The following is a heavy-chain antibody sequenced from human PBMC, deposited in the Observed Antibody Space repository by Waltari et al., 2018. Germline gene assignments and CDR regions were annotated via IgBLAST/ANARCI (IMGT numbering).Heavy chain of an antibody. Sequence: EVQLVESGGGLVQPGRSLRLSCAASGFEFYDYAMHWVRQGPGEGLECVAVVSGSGATVGYADSVNGRFAISRENAKNSLYLQMNSLRVEDTAFYYCAASRGVYWYFDFWGRGTLVSVSS. J-gene: IGHJ2*01. CDR2: VSGSGATV. CDR3: AASRGVYWYFDF. CDR1: GFEFYDYA. V-gene: IGHV3-9*01. D-gene: IGHD3-16*01.